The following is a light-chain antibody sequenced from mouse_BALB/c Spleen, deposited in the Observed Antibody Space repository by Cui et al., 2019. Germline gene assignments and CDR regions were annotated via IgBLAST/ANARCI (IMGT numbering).Light chain of an antibody. CDR2: STS. V-gene: IGKV4-80*01. Sequence: QIVLTQSPAIMSASLGEEITLTCSSISSVSYMHWYQQKSGTSPKLLIYSTSNLASGVPSRFSCSGSGTFYSLTISSVEAEDAADYYCHQWSSYPCTFGVGTKLEIK. CDR1: SSVSY. CDR3: HQWSSYPCT. J-gene: IGKJ1*01.